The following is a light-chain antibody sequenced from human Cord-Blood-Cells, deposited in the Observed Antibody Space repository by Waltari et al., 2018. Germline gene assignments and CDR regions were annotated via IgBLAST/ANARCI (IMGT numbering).Light chain of an antibody. CDR1: QSVSSY. CDR3: QQRSNWLT. Sequence: EIVLTQSPATLSLSPGERATLSCRASQSVSSYLAWYQQKPGQAPRLLIYDASNRATGSPARFSGSGSWTDFTLTISSLEPEDFAVYYCQQRSNWLTFGGGTKVEIK. V-gene: IGKV3-11*01. J-gene: IGKJ4*01. CDR2: DAS.